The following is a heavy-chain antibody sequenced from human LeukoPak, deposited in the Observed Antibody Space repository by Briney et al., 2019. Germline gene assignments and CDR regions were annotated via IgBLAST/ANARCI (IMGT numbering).Heavy chain of an antibody. Sequence: PGGSLRLSCAASGFTFSSYAMHWVRQAPGKGLEWVAVISYDGSNKYYADSVKGRFTISRDNSKNTLYLQMNSLRAEDTAVYYCATGSSDFWGQGTLVTVSS. CDR3: ATGSSDF. CDR1: GFTFSSYA. V-gene: IGHV3-30-3*01. D-gene: IGHD6-25*01. CDR2: ISYDGSNK. J-gene: IGHJ4*02.